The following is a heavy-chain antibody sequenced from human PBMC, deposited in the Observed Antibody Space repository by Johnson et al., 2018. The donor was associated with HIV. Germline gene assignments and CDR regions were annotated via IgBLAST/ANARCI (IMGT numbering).Heavy chain of an antibody. V-gene: IGHV3-66*02. Sequence: VQLVESGGGLVQPGGSLRLSCAASGFTVSSNYMSWVRQAPGKGLEWVSVIYSGGSTYYADSVKGRFTISRDNSKNTLYLQINSLRAEDTAVYYCARVSSSSSFDSFDIWGQGTMVTVSS. CDR1: GFTVSSNY. CDR3: ARVSSSSSFDSFDI. J-gene: IGHJ3*02. D-gene: IGHD6-6*01. CDR2: IYSGGST.